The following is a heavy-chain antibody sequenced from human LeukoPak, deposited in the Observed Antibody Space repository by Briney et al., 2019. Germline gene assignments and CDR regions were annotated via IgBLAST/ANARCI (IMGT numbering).Heavy chain of an antibody. D-gene: IGHD3-22*01. CDR1: GFTFDDYA. CDR2: ISRNSGSI. Sequence: GRSLRLSCAASGFTFDDYAMHWVRQAPGKGLEWVSGISRNSGSIGYADSVKGRFTISRDNAKNSLYLQMNSLRAEDTALYYCAKDFSDYYDSSGAREYYYGMDVWGQGTTVTVSS. CDR3: AKDFSDYYDSSGAREYYYGMDV. V-gene: IGHV3-9*01. J-gene: IGHJ6*02.